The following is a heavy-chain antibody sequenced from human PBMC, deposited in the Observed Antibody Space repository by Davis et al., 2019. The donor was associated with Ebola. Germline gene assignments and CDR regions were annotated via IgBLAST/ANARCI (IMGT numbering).Heavy chain of an antibody. J-gene: IGHJ5*01. D-gene: IGHD6-6*01. CDR3: ARDGSVYSTASLDS. CDR1: GFTFKTYW. Sequence: GESLKISCEASGFTFKTYWMSWVRQTAGKGLEWVAKIKQDGSEKNYVDSVKGRFTISRDNARKSLYLQMNTLRAEDTAVYFCARDGSVYSTASLDSWGQGTLVTVSS. CDR2: IKQDGSEK. V-gene: IGHV3-7*03.